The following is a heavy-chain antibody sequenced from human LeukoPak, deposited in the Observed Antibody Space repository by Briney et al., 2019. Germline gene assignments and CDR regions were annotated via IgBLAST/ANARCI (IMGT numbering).Heavy chain of an antibody. D-gene: IGHD5-24*01. J-gene: IGHJ4*02. CDR3: AGNPATMKVDY. CDR2: ISSSSSYI. CDR1: GFTFSSYS. V-gene: IGHV3-21*01. Sequence: GGSLRLSCAASGFTFSSYSMNWVRQAPGKGLEWVSSISSSSSYIYYADSVEGRFTISRDNAKNSLYLQMNSLRAEDTAVYYCAGNPATMKVDYWGQGTLVTVSS.